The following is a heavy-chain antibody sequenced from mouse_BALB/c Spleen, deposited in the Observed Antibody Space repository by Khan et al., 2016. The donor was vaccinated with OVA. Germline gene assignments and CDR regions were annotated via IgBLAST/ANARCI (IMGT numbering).Heavy chain of an antibody. CDR2: IDPPYDAS. J-gene: IGHJ3*01. CDR1: GFTIKDTY. V-gene: IGHV14-3*02. Sequence: EVKLLESGAELVKPGASVTLSCSASGFTIKDTYIHWVKQRPEQGLEWIGRIDPPYDASKYGPKFQDQATFTADTSSNTVYLQLSSLTSEDTAVYYCATLYANPLAYWGQGTLVSVSA. CDR3: ATLYANPLAY. D-gene: IGHD2-1*01.